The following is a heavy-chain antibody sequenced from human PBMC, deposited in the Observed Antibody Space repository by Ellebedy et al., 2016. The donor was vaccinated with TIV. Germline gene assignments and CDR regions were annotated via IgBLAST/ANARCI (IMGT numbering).Heavy chain of an antibody. V-gene: IGHV4-38-2*02. CDR1: GYFISDGYY. CDR3: ARDGTVLVPAADMDV. J-gene: IGHJ6*03. Sequence: SETLSLTCTVSGYFISDGYYWGWIRQPPGKGLEWLGSGYHSGSTFYNPSLKSRVSISVDTTKNQFSLRLASVTAADTAVYYCARDGTVLVPAADMDVWGKGTTVTVFS. CDR2: GYHSGST. D-gene: IGHD2-2*01.